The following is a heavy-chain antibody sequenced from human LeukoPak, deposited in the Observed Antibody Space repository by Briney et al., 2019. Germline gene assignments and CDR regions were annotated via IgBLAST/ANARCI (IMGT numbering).Heavy chain of an antibody. V-gene: IGHV3-11*05. CDR1: GFTFSDYY. J-gene: IGHJ4*02. CDR3: ARDLKGSAWYVDY. D-gene: IGHD6-19*01. Sequence: GGSLRLSCAASGFTFSDYYMTWIRQAPGKGLEWLSYISTSSTYTNYADSVKGRFTISRDNAKNSLYLQMNSLRAEDTAVYYCARDLKGSAWYVDYWGQGTLVTVSS. CDR2: ISTSSTYT.